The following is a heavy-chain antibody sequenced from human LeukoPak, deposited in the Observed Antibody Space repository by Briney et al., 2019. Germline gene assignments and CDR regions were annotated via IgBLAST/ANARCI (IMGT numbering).Heavy chain of an antibody. CDR2: IIPIFGTA. V-gene: IGHV1-69*01. D-gene: IGHD3-22*01. CDR3: ARARGRDSSGYQPY. J-gene: IGHJ4*02. CDR1: GGTFSSYA. Sequence: ASVKVSCKASGGTFSSYAISWVRQAPGQGLEWMGGIIPIFGTANYAQKFQGRVTITADESTSTAYMELSSLRSEDTAVYYCARARGRDSSGYQPYWGQGTLVTVSS.